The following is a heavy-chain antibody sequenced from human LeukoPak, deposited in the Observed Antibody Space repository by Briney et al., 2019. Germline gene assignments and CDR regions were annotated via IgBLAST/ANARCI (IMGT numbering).Heavy chain of an antibody. CDR2: IDYSGST. CDR3: ARVSRRHTLDY. CDR1: NGSISTYY. Sequence: SETLSLTCIVSNGSISTYYWSWIRQPPGKGLEWIGYIDYSGSTNYSPSLKSRVTMSLDTSKNHFSLRLSSVTAADSAVYYCARVSRRHTLDYWGQGTLVTVSS. V-gene: IGHV4-59*01. J-gene: IGHJ4*02.